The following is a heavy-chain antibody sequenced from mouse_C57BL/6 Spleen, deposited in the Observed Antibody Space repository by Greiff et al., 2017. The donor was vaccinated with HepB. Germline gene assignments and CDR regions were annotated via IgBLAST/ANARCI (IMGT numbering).Heavy chain of an antibody. J-gene: IGHJ4*01. CDR2: ISSGGDYI. Sequence: DVMLVESGEGLVKPGGSLKLSCAASGFTFSSYAMSWVRQTPEKRLEWVAYISSGGDYIYYADTVKGRFTISRDNARNTLYLQMSSLKSEDTAMYYCTRDRGNLHAMDYWGQGTSVTVSS. V-gene: IGHV5-9-1*02. CDR3: TRDRGNLHAMDY. CDR1: GFTFSSYA. D-gene: IGHD2-1*01.